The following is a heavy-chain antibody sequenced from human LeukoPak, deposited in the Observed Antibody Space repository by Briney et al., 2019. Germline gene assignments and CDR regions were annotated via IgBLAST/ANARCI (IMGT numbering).Heavy chain of an antibody. D-gene: IGHD1-14*01. Sequence: SETLSLTCTVSGGSISSSSYYWGWIRQPPGKGLEWIGSIYYSGSTYYNPSLKSRVTISVDTSKNQFSLKLSSVTAVDTAVYYCARPVTTGAFDIWGQGTVVTVSS. V-gene: IGHV4-39*01. CDR3: ARPVTTGAFDI. CDR2: IYYSGST. J-gene: IGHJ3*02. CDR1: GGSISSSSYY.